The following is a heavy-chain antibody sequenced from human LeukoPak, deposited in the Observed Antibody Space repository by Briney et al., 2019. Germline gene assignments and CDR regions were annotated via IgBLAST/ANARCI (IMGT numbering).Heavy chain of an antibody. CDR3: ARFTMVRGGGYYYYYMDV. CDR2: INPNSGGT. D-gene: IGHD3-10*01. V-gene: IGHV1-2*02. Sequence: ASVKVSCKASGYTFTGYYMHWVRQAPGQGLEWMGWINPNSGGTNYAQKFQGRVTMTRDTSTSTAYMELRSLRSDDTAVYYCARFTMVRGGGYYYYYMDVWGKGTTVTVSS. CDR1: GYTFTGYY. J-gene: IGHJ6*03.